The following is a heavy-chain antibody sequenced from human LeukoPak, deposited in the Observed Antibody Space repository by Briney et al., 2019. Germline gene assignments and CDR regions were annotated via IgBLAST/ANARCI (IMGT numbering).Heavy chain of an antibody. CDR1: GFTFSSYA. CDR2: ISSNGGST. Sequence: GGSLRLSCSASGFTFSSYAMHWVRQAPGKGLEYVSAISSNGGSTYYADSVQGRFTISRDNSKSTLCLQMNSLRAEDTAVYYCAKQLGYCSDGSCYFPYWGQGTLVTVSS. CDR3: AKQLGYCSDGSCYFPY. D-gene: IGHD2-15*01. J-gene: IGHJ4*02. V-gene: IGHV3-64*04.